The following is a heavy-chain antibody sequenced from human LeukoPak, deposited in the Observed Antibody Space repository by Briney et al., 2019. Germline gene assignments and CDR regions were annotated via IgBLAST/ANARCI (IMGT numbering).Heavy chain of an antibody. CDR2: VYYTGST. J-gene: IGHJ3*01. D-gene: IGHD3-10*01. V-gene: IGHV4-59*01. CDR1: GGSLRSYY. CDR3: ARDRGVGGSAAIDAFDV. Sequence: SETLSLTCTVSGGSLRSYYWSWIRQPPGKGLEWIGYVYYTGSTNYNPSLKSRVTISLDTSKNQFSLKLSSVTAADTAVYYCARDRGVGGSAAIDAFDVWGQGTMATVSS.